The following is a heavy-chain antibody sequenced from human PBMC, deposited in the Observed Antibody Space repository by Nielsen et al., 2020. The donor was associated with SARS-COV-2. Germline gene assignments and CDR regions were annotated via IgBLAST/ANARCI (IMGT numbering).Heavy chain of an antibody. V-gene: IGHV3-13*04. D-gene: IGHD3-3*01. Sequence: GGSLRLSCEASGFPISRYDMYWVRQVPGKGLEWVSTIASAGDTFYTDSVKGRFSVSRENAKNSLDLQMNSLRAEDTAVYFCVGRGEFWSGYPDYWGQGTRVTVSS. J-gene: IGHJ4*02. CDR2: IASAGDT. CDR1: GFPISRYD. CDR3: VGRGEFWSGYPDY.